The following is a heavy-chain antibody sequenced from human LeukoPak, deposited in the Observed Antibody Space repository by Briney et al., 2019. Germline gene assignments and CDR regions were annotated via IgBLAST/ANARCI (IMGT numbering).Heavy chain of an antibody. V-gene: IGHV3-23*01. D-gene: IGHD1-1*01. CDR1: GFTFSGYA. CDR2: ISGSGGST. Sequence: GGSLRLSCAASGFTFSGYAMSWVRQAPGKGLEWVSAISGSGGSTYYADSVKGRFTISRDNSQNTLHLQMNSLRPEDTDVYYCATNWASYAFDIWGPGTLVTVSS. J-gene: IGHJ3*02. CDR3: ATNWASYAFDI.